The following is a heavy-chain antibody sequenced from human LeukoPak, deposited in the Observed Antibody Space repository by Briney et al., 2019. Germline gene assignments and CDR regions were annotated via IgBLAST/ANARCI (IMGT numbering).Heavy chain of an antibody. CDR3: ARDRGGWSPAMN. J-gene: IGHJ4*02. D-gene: IGHD6-19*01. Sequence: PGGSLRLSCAASEFSFSSYTMNWVRQAPGKGLEWVSSISSSGTYVYYADSVKGRFTISRDNANNSLNLQMNSLRAEDTGVYFCARDRGGWSPAMNWGQGTLVIVSS. CDR2: ISSSGTYV. V-gene: IGHV3-21*01. CDR1: EFSFSSYT.